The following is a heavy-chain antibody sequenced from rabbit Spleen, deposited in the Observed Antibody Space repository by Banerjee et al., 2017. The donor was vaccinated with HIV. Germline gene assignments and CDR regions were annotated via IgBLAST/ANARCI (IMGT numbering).Heavy chain of an antibody. CDR1: GFSLSYNYV. CDR2: INSKSGEN. CDR3: ARDLANVIGWNFAL. Sequence: QEQLEESGGGLVKPGGSLVLTCKASGFSLSYNYVICWVRQAPGKGLEWIACINSKSGENVYATWAKGRFTISKTSSTTVTLQMTSLTAADTATYFCARDLANVIGWNFALWGPGTLVTVS. D-gene: IGHD1-1*01. J-gene: IGHJ4*01. V-gene: IGHV1S45*01.